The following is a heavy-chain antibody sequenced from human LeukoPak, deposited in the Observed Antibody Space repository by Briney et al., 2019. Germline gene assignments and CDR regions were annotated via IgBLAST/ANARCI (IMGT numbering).Heavy chain of an antibody. Sequence: GGSLRLSCVVSGMTFDRHGMHWVRQPPGKGLEWLAFIKFDGSRTDYEDSVQGRFSVSRDNSKNTLYLEMNSLREEDTAIYYCIKDTIFTVDPFDYWGQGTLVTVSS. J-gene: IGHJ4*02. CDR1: GMTFDRHG. CDR3: IKDTIFTVDPFDY. CDR2: IKFDGSRT. D-gene: IGHD3-3*01. V-gene: IGHV3-30*02.